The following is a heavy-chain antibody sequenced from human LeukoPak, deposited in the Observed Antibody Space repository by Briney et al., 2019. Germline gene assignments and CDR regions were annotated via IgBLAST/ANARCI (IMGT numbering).Heavy chain of an antibody. V-gene: IGHV3-33*01. CDR3: AREPQYNVYYFQY. CDR1: GFTFSSYG. CDR2: IWYDGSGK. D-gene: IGHD1-1*01. J-gene: IGHJ4*02. Sequence: PGRSLRLSCAAPGFTFSSYGMHWVSQAPGKGLEWVGIIWYDGSGKYYADSVKGRFTISRDNSMNTVYLQMNSLRGEDTAVYYCAREPQYNVYYFQYWGQGTLVTVSS.